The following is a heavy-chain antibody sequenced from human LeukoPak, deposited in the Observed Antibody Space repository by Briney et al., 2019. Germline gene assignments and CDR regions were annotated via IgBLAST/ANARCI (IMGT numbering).Heavy chain of an antibody. V-gene: IGHV3-23*01. CDR2: ISDSGGST. CDR1: GFTFSSYG. D-gene: IGHD3-10*01. CDR3: ASILLRYVYDY. Sequence: PGGSLRLSCAASGFTFSSYGMSWVRQAPGEGLEWVSAISDSGGSTYYTDSVKGRFTISRDNSKNTLDLQMNSLRAEDTAVYYCASILLRYVYDYWGQGTLVTVSS. J-gene: IGHJ4*02.